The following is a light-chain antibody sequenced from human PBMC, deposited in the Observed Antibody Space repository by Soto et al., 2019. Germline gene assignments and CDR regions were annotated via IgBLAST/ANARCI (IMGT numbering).Light chain of an antibody. CDR1: ESINTW. CDR2: DAS. CDR3: QQGYSSPRT. J-gene: IGKJ1*01. Sequence: DIQMTQSPSTLSASVGDRVTITCRASESINTWLAWYQQKPGKSPKLLMFDASSLESGVPSRFSGRGSGTDFTLTISSLQPEDFATYYCQQGYSSPRTFGQGTKVEIQ. V-gene: IGKV1-5*01.